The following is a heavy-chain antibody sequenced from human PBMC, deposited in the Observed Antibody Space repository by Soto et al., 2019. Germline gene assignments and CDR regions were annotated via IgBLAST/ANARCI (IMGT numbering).Heavy chain of an antibody. CDR1: GYTFTGYY. CDR3: ARDHHIRGGDLRYYFDY. CDR2: INPNSGGT. J-gene: IGHJ4*02. Sequence: ASVNVSCKASGYTFTGYYMHWVRQAPGQGLEWMGWINPNSGGTNYAQKFQGWVTMTRDTSISTAYMELSRLRSDDTAVYYCARDHHIRGGDLRYYFDYWGQGTLVTVSS. V-gene: IGHV1-2*04. D-gene: IGHD2-21*02.